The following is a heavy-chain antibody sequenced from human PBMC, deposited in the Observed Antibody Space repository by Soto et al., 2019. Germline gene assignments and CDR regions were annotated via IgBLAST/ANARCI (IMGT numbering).Heavy chain of an antibody. CDR3: AKGFASFDH. CDR1: GFTFSSYA. J-gene: IGHJ4*02. V-gene: IGHV3-23*01. Sequence: DVQLLESGGNLVKPGGSLRVSCAASGFTFSSYAVSWVRQAPGKGPEWLSTISITGGNTYYADSVKGRFTISRDNSKDTLFLQMNSLRAEDTAVHYCAKGFASFDHWGQGTLVTVSS. CDR2: ISITGGNT.